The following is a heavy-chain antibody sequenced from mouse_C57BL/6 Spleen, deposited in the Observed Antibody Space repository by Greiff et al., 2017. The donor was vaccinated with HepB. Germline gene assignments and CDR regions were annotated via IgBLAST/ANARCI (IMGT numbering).Heavy chain of an antibody. CDR1: GYTFTDYN. Sequence: EVQLQQSGPELVKPGASVKIPCKASGYTFTDYNMDWVKQSHGKSLEWIGDINPNNGGTIYNQKFKGKATLTVDKSSSTAYMELRSLTSEDTAVYYCAIRGDYDEDWYFDVWGTGTTVTVSS. D-gene: IGHD2-4*01. CDR3: AIRGDYDEDWYFDV. V-gene: IGHV1-18*01. CDR2: INPNNGGT. J-gene: IGHJ1*03.